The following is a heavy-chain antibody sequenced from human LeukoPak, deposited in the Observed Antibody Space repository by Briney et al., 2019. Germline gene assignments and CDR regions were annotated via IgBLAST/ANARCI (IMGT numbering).Heavy chain of an antibody. J-gene: IGHJ4*02. Sequence: ASVKVSCKASGYTFTGYYKHWVRQAPGQGLEWMGWINPNSGGTNYAQKFQGRVTMTRDTSISTAYMELSRLRSDDTAVYYCARVPGRTIAVAGTGYFDYWGQGTLVTVSS. CDR1: GYTFTGYY. CDR2: INPNSGGT. D-gene: IGHD6-19*01. V-gene: IGHV1-2*02. CDR3: ARVPGRTIAVAGTGYFDY.